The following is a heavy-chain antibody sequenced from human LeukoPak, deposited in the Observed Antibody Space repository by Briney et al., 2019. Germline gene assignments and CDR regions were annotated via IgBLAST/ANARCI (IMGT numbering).Heavy chain of an antibody. CDR1: GYTFTGYY. D-gene: IGHD3-22*01. J-gene: IGHJ5*02. V-gene: IGHV1-2*02. CDR3: ARRITTIVNNYFDP. CDR2: INPNSGGT. Sequence: GASVKVSCKASGYTFTGYYMHWVRQAPGQGLEWMGWINPNSGGTNYAQKFQGRVTMTRDTSISTAYMELSRLRSDDTAVYFCARRITTIVNNYFDPWGQGTLVTVSS.